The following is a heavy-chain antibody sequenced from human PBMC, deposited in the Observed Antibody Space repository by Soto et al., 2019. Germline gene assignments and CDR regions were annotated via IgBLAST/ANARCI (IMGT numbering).Heavy chain of an antibody. J-gene: IGHJ4*02. CDR1: GYTFTSYG. D-gene: IGHD5-12*01. CDR3: ARNPLRNKYSPFDY. Sequence: ASVKVSCKASGYTFTSYGISWVRQAPGQGLEWMGWTSAYNGNTNYAQKLQGRVTMTTDTSTSTAYMELRSLRSDDTAVYYCARNPLRNKYSPFDYWGQGTLVTVSS. CDR2: TSAYNGNT. V-gene: IGHV1-18*01.